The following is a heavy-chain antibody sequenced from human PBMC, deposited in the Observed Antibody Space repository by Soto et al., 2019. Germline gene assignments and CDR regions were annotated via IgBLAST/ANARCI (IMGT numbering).Heavy chain of an antibody. CDR3: AYRPPAKDILVGLAV. V-gene: IGHV2-5*02. J-gene: IGHJ6*02. D-gene: IGHD1-26*01. CDR2: IYWDDDL. Sequence: QITLKESGPSLVKPTQTLTLTCSFSGFSHKTSGVVVAWIRQPPGGALEWLGFIYWDDDLRYNPSLQSRLAITSGTSGNEVVLRMTNMGPADTGTYYCAYRPPAKDILVGLAVWGQGTTVTVSS. CDR1: GFSHKTSGVV.